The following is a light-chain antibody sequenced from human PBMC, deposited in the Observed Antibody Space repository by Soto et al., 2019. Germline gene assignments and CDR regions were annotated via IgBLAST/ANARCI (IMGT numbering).Light chain of an antibody. CDR2: VAS. V-gene: IGKV1-9*01. J-gene: IGKJ4*01. CDR1: QGIGSH. CDR3: QQFGSYPLT. Sequence: IQLTQSPSFLSASVGDTVTITCRASQGIGSHLAWYQQKPGTVPNLLIYVASALQSGVPSRFSGSGSGTEFTLTINSLQPEDFATYYGQQFGSYPLTFGGGTDVEIK.